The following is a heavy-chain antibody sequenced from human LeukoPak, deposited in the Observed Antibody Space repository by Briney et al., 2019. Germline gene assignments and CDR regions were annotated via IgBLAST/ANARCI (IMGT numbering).Heavy chain of an antibody. CDR2: IIPIFGTA. CDR1: GGTFSSYA. Sequence: SVKVSCTASGGTFSSYAISWVRQAPGQGLEWMGGIIPIFGTANYAQKFQGRVTITTDESTSTAYMELSSLRSEDTAVYYCARGLVARYYYYYMDVWGKGTTVTVSS. V-gene: IGHV1-69*05. J-gene: IGHJ6*03. CDR3: ARGLVARYYYYYMDV.